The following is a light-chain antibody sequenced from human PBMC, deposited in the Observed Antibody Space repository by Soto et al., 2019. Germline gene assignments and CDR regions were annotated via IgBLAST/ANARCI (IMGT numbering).Light chain of an antibody. CDR3: VLYMGRGIWV. CDR1: SGSVSTNNY. CDR2: RTN. J-gene: IGLJ3*02. V-gene: IGLV8-61*01. Sequence: QAVVTQEPSFSVSPGGTVTLTCALSSGSVSTNNYPSWCQQTPGQPPRTLIFRTNTRSSGVPDRFSGSILGSKAALTITGDQADDESDYYCVLYMGRGIWVFGGGTKVTVL.